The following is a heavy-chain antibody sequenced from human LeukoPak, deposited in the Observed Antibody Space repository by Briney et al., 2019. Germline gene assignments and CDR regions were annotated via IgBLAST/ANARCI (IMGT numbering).Heavy chain of an antibody. CDR1: GGSFSGYY. V-gene: IGHV4-34*01. CDR3: ARHWQLARVVAFDY. D-gene: IGHD6-6*01. CDR2: INHSGST. J-gene: IGHJ4*02. Sequence: SETLSLTCAVYGGSFSGYYWSWIRQPPGKGLEWIGEINHSGSTNYNPSLKSRVTMSVDTSKNQFSLKLSSVTAADTAVYYCARHWQLARVVAFDYWGQGTLVTVSS.